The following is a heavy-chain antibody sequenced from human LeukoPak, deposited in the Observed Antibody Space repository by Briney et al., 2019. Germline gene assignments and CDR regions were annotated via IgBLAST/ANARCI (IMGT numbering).Heavy chain of an antibody. CDR2: INHSGST. D-gene: IGHD3-22*01. Sequence: SETLSLTCAVYGGSFSGYYWSWIRQPPGKGLEWIGEINHSGSTNYNPSLKSRVTISVDTSKNQFSLKLSSVTAADTAVYYCARHLDTYYYDSSGYYSGHDAFDIWGQGTMVTVSS. J-gene: IGHJ3*02. CDR3: ARHLDTYYYDSSGYYSGHDAFDI. V-gene: IGHV4-34*01. CDR1: GGSFSGYY.